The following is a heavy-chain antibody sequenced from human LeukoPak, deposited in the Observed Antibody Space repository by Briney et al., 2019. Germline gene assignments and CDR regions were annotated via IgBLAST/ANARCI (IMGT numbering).Heavy chain of an antibody. V-gene: IGHV3-7*01. Sequence: GGSLRLSCAASGFTFTSYWMNWVRQAPGKGLEWVALINPDGSQTNYVDSVKRRFTISRDNAENSLYLQMNSLRAEDTAVYYCARDLGYGALDPWGQGTLVTVSS. J-gene: IGHJ5*02. CDR3: ARDLGYGALDP. CDR1: GFTFTSYW. D-gene: IGHD4-17*01. CDR2: INPDGSQT.